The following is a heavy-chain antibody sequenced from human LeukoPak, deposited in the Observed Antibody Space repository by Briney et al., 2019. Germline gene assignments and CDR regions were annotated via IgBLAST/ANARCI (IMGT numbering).Heavy chain of an antibody. Sequence: GGSQRLSCEASGFIFSDFYMTWVRQAPGTGLEWVATINQDGSAEYYVDSVKGRFTMSRDNAKNSVYLQMDSLRAEETALYYCARSVGASNNYFYYGMDVWGQGTTVTVSS. J-gene: IGHJ6*02. D-gene: IGHD1-26*01. CDR2: INQDGSAE. CDR1: GFIFSDFY. V-gene: IGHV3-7*01. CDR3: ARSVGASNNYFYYGMDV.